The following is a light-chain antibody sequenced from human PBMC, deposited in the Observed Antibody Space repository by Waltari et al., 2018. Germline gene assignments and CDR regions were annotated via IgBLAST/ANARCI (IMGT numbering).Light chain of an antibody. CDR3: QQYYSTQYT. J-gene: IGKJ2*01. V-gene: IGKV3-20*01. CDR1: QSVSSSY. Sequence: ELVLTQSPGTLSLSPGERATLSCRASQSVSSSYLVWYQQKPGQAPRLLIYGASSRATGIPDRFSGSGSGTDFTLTISSLQAEDVAVYYCQQYYSTQYTFGQGTKLEIK. CDR2: GAS.